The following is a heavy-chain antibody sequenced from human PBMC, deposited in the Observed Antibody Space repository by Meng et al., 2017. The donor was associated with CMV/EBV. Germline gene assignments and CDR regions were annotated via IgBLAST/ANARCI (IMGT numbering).Heavy chain of an antibody. D-gene: IGHD5-24*01. V-gene: IGHV1-2*02. CDR2: INPNSGGT. CDR3: ARDFSLVEMATIFDY. CDR1: GYPFTAYY. Sequence: SGYPFTAYYMHWVRQAPGQGLEWMGWINPNSGGTNYAQNFQGRVTMTRDTSISTAYMELSRLRSDVTAIYYCARDFSLVEMATIFDYWGQGTLVTVSS. J-gene: IGHJ4*02.